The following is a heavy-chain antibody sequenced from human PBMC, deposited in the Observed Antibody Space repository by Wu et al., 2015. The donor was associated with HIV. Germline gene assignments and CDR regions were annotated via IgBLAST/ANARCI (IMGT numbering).Heavy chain of an antibody. Sequence: EVHLVQSGAEVKKPGATVKISCKVSGYTFIDQYMHWVQQAPGKGLEWMGLVDPEDGETIYAEKFQGRVTITADTSTDTVYMELSSLRSDDTAIYYCVGRRSLDYWGQGTLVTVSS. CDR3: VGRRSLDY. CDR1: GYTFIDQY. J-gene: IGHJ4*02. CDR2: VDPEDGET. D-gene: IGHD3-16*02. V-gene: IGHV1-69-2*01.